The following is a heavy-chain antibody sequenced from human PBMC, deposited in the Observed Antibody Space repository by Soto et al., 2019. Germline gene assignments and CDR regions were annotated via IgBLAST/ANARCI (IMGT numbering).Heavy chain of an antibody. CDR3: VSDGTATYTGFDY. D-gene: IGHD3-16*01. Sequence: ASVKVSCKASGYTSSNYCMYWVRQAPGQGLEWMGRFTPRGDVITYAQNFQGRLTMTRDTSTSSFYMELTSLKFEDTAVYYCVSDGTATYTGFDYWGQGTLVTVSS. CDR2: FTPRGDVI. J-gene: IGHJ4*02. V-gene: IGHV1-46*03. CDR1: GYTSSNYC.